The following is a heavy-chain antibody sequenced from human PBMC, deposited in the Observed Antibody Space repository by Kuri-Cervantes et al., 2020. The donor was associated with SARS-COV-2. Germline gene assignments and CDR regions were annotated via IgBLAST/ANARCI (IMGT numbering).Heavy chain of an antibody. CDR1: GGSISSGDYY. CDR2: IYYSGST. J-gene: IGHJ4*02. Sequence: LRLSCTVSGGSISSGDYYWSWIRQPPGKGLEWIGYIYYSGSTYYNPSLKSRVTISVDTSKNQFSLKLSSVTAADTAVYYCARLGEGDDYDFWSGYYEGGYFDYWGQGTLVTVSS. CDR3: ARLGEGDDYDFWSGYYEGGYFDY. D-gene: IGHD3-3*01. V-gene: IGHV4-30-4*08.